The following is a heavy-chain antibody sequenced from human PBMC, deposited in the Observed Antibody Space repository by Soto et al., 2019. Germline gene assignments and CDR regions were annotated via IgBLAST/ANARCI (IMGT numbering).Heavy chain of an antibody. J-gene: IGHJ4*02. D-gene: IGHD6-13*01. CDR3: AKTKIATGGRSYDG. CDR1: GFTFSNSG. Sequence: EVQLLESGGGLVQPGGSLRLSCAASGFTFSNSGMTWVRQAPGKGLEWVSAIGVSAANTYYADSVKGRFTISRDNSKNTLYLEMNSLRVGDTAVYYCAKTKIATGGRSYDGWGQGTLVSVSS. CDR2: IGVSAANT. V-gene: IGHV3-23*01.